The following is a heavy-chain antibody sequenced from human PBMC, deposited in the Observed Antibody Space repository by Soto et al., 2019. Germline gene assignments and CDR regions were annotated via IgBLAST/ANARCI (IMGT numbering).Heavy chain of an antibody. CDR3: AADDMIEVV. D-gene: IGHD3-22*01. Sequence: ASVKVSCKSSGYTFTSYGISWVRQAPGQGLEWMGWISAYNGNTNYAQKLQERVTMTTDISTRTAYMELSSLRSEDTAVYYCAADDMIEVVWGQGTLVTVSS. CDR1: GYTFTSYG. J-gene: IGHJ4*02. CDR2: ISAYNGNT. V-gene: IGHV1-18*01.